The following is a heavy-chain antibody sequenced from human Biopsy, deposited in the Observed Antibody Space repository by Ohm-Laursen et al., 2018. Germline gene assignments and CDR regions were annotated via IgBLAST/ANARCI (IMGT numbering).Heavy chain of an antibody. J-gene: IGHJ4*02. V-gene: IGHV3-21*01. Sequence: SLRLSCAASGFTFSPYSMNWVRQAPGQGLEWVSSISSSGSFIYFADSAKGRFTISRDNAKNTLHLQMNSLRAEDTAVYYCTGDSGGLGDYWGQGTLVTVSS. D-gene: IGHD2-8*02. CDR1: GFTFSPYS. CDR2: ISSSGSFI. CDR3: TGDSGGLGDY.